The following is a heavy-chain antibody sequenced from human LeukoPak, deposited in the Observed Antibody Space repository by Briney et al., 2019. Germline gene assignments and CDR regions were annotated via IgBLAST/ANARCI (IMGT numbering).Heavy chain of an antibody. D-gene: IGHD5-24*01. J-gene: IGHJ4*02. CDR1: GFTFSSYA. CDR3: ARSRDGYNYLYFNF. V-gene: IGHV3-53*01. CDR2: IYSGGST. Sequence: GGSLRLSCAASGFTFSSYAMSWVRQAPGKGLEWVSVIYSGGSTYYADSVKGRFTISRDSSKNTLYLQMNSLRAEDTAVYYCARSRDGYNYLYFNFWGQGTLVTVSS.